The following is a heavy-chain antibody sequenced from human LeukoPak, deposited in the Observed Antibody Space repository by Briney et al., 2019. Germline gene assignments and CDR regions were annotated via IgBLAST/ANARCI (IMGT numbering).Heavy chain of an antibody. CDR3: ARTPLRAEFHYYGSGSYSHFDY. CDR1: GGSVSDYY. V-gene: IGHV4-59*02. J-gene: IGHJ4*02. CDR2: IYYTGST. D-gene: IGHD3-10*01. Sequence: PSETLSLTCTISGGSVSDYYWSWIRQSPGKGLEWIGYIYYTGSTTYNPSLKSRVTISVDTSKNQFSLRLSSVTAADTAVYYCARTPLRAEFHYYGSGSYSHFDYWGQGTLVTVSS.